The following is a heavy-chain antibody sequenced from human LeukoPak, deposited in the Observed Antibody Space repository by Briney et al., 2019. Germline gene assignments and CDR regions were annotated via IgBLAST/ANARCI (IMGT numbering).Heavy chain of an antibody. J-gene: IGHJ4*02. D-gene: IGHD6-19*01. V-gene: IGHV4-34*01. CDR3: ARWGSGCSYLDY. CDR2: INHSGST. CDR1: GGSFSGYY. Sequence: SETLSLICAVYGGSFSGYYWSWIGQPPGKGLEWIGEINHSGSTNYNPSLESRVTISVDTSKNQFSLKLSSVTAADTAVYYCARWGSGCSYLDYSGQGTLVTVSS.